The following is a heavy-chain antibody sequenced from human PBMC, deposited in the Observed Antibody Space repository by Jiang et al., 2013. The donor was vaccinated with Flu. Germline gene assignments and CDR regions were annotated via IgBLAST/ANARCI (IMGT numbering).Heavy chain of an antibody. Sequence: KPTQTLTLTCTFSGFSLSTSRVGVGWIRQPPGKALEWLALIYWDDDKRYSPSLKSRLTITKDTSKNQVVLTMTNMDPVDTATYYCAHRPDGYTSNWCNRRVCVHSYGNYFDYWGQGTLVTVSS. CDR3: AHRPDGYTSNWCNRRVCVHSYGNYFDY. J-gene: IGHJ4*02. CDR1: GFSLSTSRVG. V-gene: IGHV2-5*02. CDR2: IYWDDDK. D-gene: IGHD6-13*01.